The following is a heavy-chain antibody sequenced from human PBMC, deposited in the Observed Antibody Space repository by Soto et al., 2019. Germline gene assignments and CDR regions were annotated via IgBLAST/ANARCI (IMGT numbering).Heavy chain of an antibody. D-gene: IGHD3-10*01. CDR3: ARDYYGSGRPPGGDAFDI. CDR1: GYTFTSYG. CDR2: ISAFNGNT. V-gene: IGHV1-18*01. J-gene: IGHJ3*02. Sequence: QVQLVQSGAEVKKPGASVKVSCKTSGYTFTSYGISWARQAPGQGLEWMGWISAFNGNTNYAQNLQARVTMTTDTSTSTAYMELRSLRSDDTAVYYCARDYYGSGRPPGGDAFDIWGQGTMVTVSS.